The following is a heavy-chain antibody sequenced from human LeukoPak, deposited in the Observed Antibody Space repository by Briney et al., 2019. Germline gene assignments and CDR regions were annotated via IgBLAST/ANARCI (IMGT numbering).Heavy chain of an antibody. CDR2: ISAYNGNT. V-gene: IGHV1-18*04. CDR1: GYTFTSYG. D-gene: IGHD3-10*01. J-gene: IGHJ4*02. Sequence: ASVKVSCKASGYTFTSYGISWVRQAPGQGLEWMGWISAYNGNTNYAQKLQGRVTMTTDTSTSTAYMELRSLRSDDTAVYYCARDQLWFGELLYQFDYWGQGTLGTVSS. CDR3: ARDQLWFGELLYQFDY.